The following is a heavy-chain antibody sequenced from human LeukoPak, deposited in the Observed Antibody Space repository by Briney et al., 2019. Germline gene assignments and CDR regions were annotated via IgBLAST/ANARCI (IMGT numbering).Heavy chain of an antibody. CDR3: AREIYYDILSGHFIGRTFDI. Sequence: GGSLRLSCEASGFTFSSYWMSWVRQAPGKGLEWVSVIYSGGSTYYADSVKGRFTISRDNSKNTLYLQMNSLRAEDTAVYYCAREIYYDILSGHFIGRTFDIWGQGTMVTVSS. D-gene: IGHD3-9*01. V-gene: IGHV3-53*01. CDR2: IYSGGST. J-gene: IGHJ3*02. CDR1: GFTFSSYW.